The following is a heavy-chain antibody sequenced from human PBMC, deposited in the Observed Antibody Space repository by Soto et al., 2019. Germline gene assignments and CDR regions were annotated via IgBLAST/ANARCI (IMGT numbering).Heavy chain of an antibody. CDR2: IIPILGIA. J-gene: IGHJ4*02. CDR3: ASPALPGIAAAALDY. D-gene: IGHD6-13*01. Sequence: QVQLVQSGAEVKKPGSSVKVSCKASGGTFSSYTISWVRQAPGQGLEWMGRIIPILGIANYAQKFQGRVTITADKSTSTAYMELSSLRSEDTAVYYCASPALPGIAAAALDYWGQGTLVTVSS. CDR1: GGTFSSYT. V-gene: IGHV1-69*02.